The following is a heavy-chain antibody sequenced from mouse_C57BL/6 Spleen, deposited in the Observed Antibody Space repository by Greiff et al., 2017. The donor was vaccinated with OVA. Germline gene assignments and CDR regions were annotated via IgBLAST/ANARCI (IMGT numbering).Heavy chain of an antibody. CDR3: ARSEDYWYFDV. CDR1: GYTFTSYW. V-gene: IGHV1-69*01. J-gene: IGHJ1*03. CDR2: IDPSDSYT. Sequence: QVQLEQSGAELVMPGASVKLSCKASGYTFTSYWMHWVKQRPGQGLEWIGEIDPSDSYTNYNQKFKGKSTLTVDKSSSTAYMQLSSLTSEDSAVYYCARSEDYWYFDVWGTGTTVTVSS.